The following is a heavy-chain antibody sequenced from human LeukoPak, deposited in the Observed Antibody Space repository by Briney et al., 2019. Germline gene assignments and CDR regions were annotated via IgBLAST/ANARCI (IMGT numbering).Heavy chain of an antibody. CDR1: GYSISSGYY. D-gene: IGHD6-19*01. CDR3: ARVGYSSGWFVDY. V-gene: IGHV4-38-2*01. CDR2: IYHSGST. Sequence: SETLSLTCAVSGYSISSGYYWGWIRQPPGKGLEWIGSIYHSGSTYYNPSLKSRVTISVDTSKNQFSLKLSSVTAADTAVYYCARVGYSSGWFVDYWGQGTLVTASS. J-gene: IGHJ4*02.